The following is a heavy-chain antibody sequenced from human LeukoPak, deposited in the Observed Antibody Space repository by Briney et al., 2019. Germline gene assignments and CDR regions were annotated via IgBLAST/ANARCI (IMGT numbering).Heavy chain of an antibody. CDR1: GFTVSSNY. D-gene: IGHD6-19*01. V-gene: IGHV3-53*01. CDR3: ARRRYSSGWYVDY. Sequence: GGSLRLSCAASGFTVSSNYMSWVRQAPGKGLEWVSVIYSGGSTYYADSVKGRFTISRDNAKNSLYLQMNSLRAEDTAVYYCARRRYSSGWYVDYWGQGTLVTVPS. J-gene: IGHJ4*02. CDR2: IYSGGST.